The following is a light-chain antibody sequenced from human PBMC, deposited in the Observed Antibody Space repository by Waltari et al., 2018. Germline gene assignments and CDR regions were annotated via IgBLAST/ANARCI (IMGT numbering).Light chain of an antibody. CDR1: QSVGRT. Sequence: DIVLTQSPGTLYLSPGERTTLFCRASQSVGRTLAWYQQKPGQAPRLLIYGTSSRATDIPDRFSGSGSGTDFSLTINRLEPEDFAMYYCQHYVRLPATFGQGTKVEIK. J-gene: IGKJ1*01. V-gene: IGKV3-20*01. CDR3: QHYVRLPAT. CDR2: GTS.